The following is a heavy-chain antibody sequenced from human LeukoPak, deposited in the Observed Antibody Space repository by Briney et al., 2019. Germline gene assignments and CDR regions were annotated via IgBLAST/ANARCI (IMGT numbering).Heavy chain of an antibody. CDR3: LRDVIR. Sequence: PGGSLRLSCAASGFTFSSYWMHWVRQAPGKGLVWVSRINTDGRSTSYAEPVKGRFTISRDNAKNTLYLQMNSLRGEDTAVYYCLRDVIRRGQGTLVTVSS. CDR1: GFTFSSYW. D-gene: IGHD2/OR15-2a*01. CDR2: INTDGRST. J-gene: IGHJ4*02. V-gene: IGHV3-74*01.